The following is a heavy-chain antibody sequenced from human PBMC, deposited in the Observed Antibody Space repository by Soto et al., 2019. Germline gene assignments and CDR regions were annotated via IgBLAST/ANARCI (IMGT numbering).Heavy chain of an antibody. V-gene: IGHV1-3*01. D-gene: IGHD3-16*02. CDR2: INAGNGNT. CDR3: ARGFGDYIWGSYRPHFDY. J-gene: IGHJ4*02. Sequence: QVQLVQSGAEVKKPGASVKVSCKASGYTCTSYAMHWVRQAPGQRLEWMGWINAGNGNTKYSQKFQGRVTITRDTSASTAYMELSSLRSEDTAVYYCARGFGDYIWGSYRPHFDYWGQGTLVTVSS. CDR1: GYTCTSYA.